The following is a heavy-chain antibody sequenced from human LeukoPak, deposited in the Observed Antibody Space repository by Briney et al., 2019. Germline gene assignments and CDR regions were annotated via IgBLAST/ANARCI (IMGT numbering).Heavy chain of an antibody. Sequence: AASVKVSCKASGYTFTSYYMHWVRQAPGQGLEWMGIINPSGGSTSYAQKFQGRVTMTRDTSTSTVYMELSSLRSEDTAVYYCARVEMATMPLAGAGLDYWGQGTLVTVSS. D-gene: IGHD5-24*01. CDR3: ARVEMATMPLAGAGLDY. CDR1: GYTFTSYY. V-gene: IGHV1-46*01. CDR2: INPSGGST. J-gene: IGHJ4*02.